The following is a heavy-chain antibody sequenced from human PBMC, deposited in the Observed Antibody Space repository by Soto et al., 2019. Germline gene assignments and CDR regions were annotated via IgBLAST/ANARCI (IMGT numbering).Heavy chain of an antibody. Sequence: PGGSLRLSCAVSGFTFRSYAMHWVRQAPGKGLELVAVISYDEKKTYYSDSSKGRFTISTDNSKNTLYLQVHSLSAEATAVEYCVSSMDIASAQKDNGFDIWGQGTMVTVSS. D-gene: IGHD2-2*03. V-gene: IGHV3-30*04. CDR3: VSSMDIASAQKDNGFDI. J-gene: IGHJ3*02. CDR2: ISYDEKKT. CDR1: GFTFRSYA.